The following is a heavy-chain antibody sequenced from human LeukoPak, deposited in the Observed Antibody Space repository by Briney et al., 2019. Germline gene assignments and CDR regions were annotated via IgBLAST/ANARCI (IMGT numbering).Heavy chain of an antibody. Sequence: PGGFLRLSCAASGFTFSSYSMNWVRQAPGKGLEWVSSISSSSYIYYADSVKGRFTISRDNAKNSLYLQMNSLRAEDTAVYYCAREDIVVVPAAMPACYFDYWGQGTLVTVSS. J-gene: IGHJ4*02. CDR2: ISSSSYI. CDR1: GFTFSSYS. D-gene: IGHD2-2*01. CDR3: AREDIVVVPAAMPACYFDY. V-gene: IGHV3-21*01.